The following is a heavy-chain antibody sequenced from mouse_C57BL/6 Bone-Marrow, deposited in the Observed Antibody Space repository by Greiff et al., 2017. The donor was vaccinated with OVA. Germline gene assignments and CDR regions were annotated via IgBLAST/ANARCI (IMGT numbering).Heavy chain of an antibody. J-gene: IGHJ3*01. Sequence: QVQLQQPGAELVKPGASVKLSCKASGYTFTSYWMHWVKQRPGQGLEWIGMIHPNSGNTNYNEKFKSKATLTVDKSSSTAYMQLSSLASEDSAVYDCARVGGYEFDYWGQGTLVTVSA. V-gene: IGHV1-64*01. CDR1: GYTFTSYW. CDR3: ARVGGYEFDY. CDR2: IHPNSGNT. D-gene: IGHD2-14*01.